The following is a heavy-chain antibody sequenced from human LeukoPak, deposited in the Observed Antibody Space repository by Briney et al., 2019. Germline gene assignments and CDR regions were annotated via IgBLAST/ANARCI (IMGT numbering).Heavy chain of an antibody. V-gene: IGHV3-21*01. CDR2: ISSSGTYI. J-gene: IGHJ5*02. CDR1: GFTFSAYS. D-gene: IGHD1-26*01. Sequence: GGSLRLSCAASGFTFSAYSINWVRQAPGRGLEWVSSISSSGTYIYYADSVKGRFTISRDKAKNSLSLQMNRLRAEDTAVYYCARDFRYSGSYHHWFDPWGQGTLVTVSS. CDR3: ARDFRYSGSYHHWFDP.